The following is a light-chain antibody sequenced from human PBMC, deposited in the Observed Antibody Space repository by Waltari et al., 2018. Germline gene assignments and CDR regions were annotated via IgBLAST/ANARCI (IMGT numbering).Light chain of an antibody. CDR1: SGHSSNI. CDR3: QTGGHGTWV. CDR2: VNSDGSH. Sequence: QLVLTQSPSASASLGASVKLTCTLSSGHSSNIIAWHQQQPEKGPRYLMKVNSDGSHSKGDEIPDGVSGSSSGAERYLTISSLQSEDEADYYCQTGGHGTWVFGGGTKLTVL. J-gene: IGLJ3*02. V-gene: IGLV4-69*01.